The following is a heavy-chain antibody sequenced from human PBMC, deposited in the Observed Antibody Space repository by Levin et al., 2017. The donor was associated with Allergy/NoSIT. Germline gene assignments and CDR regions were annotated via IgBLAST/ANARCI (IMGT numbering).Heavy chain of an antibody. CDR3: ARDPEARPTWDDAFDT. D-gene: IGHD1-14*01. J-gene: IGHJ3*02. CDR1: GFTFSSYS. Sequence: LSLTCAASGFTFSSYSMNWVRQAPGKGLEWVSSISSSSSYIYYADSVKGRFTISRDNAKNSLYLQMNSLRAEDTAVYDSARDPEARPTWDDAFDTWGQGTMVTVS. V-gene: IGHV3-21*01. CDR2: ISSSSSYI.